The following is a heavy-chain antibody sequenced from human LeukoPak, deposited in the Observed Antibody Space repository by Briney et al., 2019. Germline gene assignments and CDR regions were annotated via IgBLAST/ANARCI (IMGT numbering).Heavy chain of an antibody. CDR2: IGGSGDSP. CDR3: AKDRAVDHESSGYGNHIDY. D-gene: IGHD3-22*01. CDR1: GFTFSGYA. V-gene: IGHV3-23*01. J-gene: IGHJ4*02. Sequence: GGSLRLSCAASGFTFSGYAMTWARQAPGKGLEWVSTIGGSGDSPQDADSVKGRFTISRDNSKNTLYLQMNSLRAEDTAVYYCAKDRAVDHESSGYGNHIDYWGQGTLVTVSS.